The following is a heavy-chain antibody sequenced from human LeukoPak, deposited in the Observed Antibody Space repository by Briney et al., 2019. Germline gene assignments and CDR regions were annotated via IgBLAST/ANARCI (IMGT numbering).Heavy chain of an antibody. CDR3: ARESCSSTSCYYYYYYGMDV. CDR2: ISYDGSNK. V-gene: IGHV3-30*04. CDR1: GFTFSSYA. D-gene: IGHD2-2*01. Sequence: PGGSLRLSCAASGFTFSSYAMHWVRQAPGKGLEWVAVISYDGSNKYYADSVKGRFTISRDNSKNTLYLQMNSLRAEDTAVYYCARESCSSTSCYYYYYYGMDVWGKGTTVTVSS. J-gene: IGHJ6*04.